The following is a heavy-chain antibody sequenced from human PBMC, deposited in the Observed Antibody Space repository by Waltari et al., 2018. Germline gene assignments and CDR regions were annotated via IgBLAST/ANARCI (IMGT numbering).Heavy chain of an antibody. CDR2: IYYPGNT. V-gene: IGHV4-39*07. J-gene: IGHJ4*02. CDR3: ASGGGYTNGWDY. Sequence: QPLLQESGPGLVKPSETLSLTCSVSGDSLSSRNYFWGWIRQPPGKGLQWIGSIYYPGNTYYNPSLKSRLTISLDTSKIQFSLKLTSVTAADTAVYFCASGGGYTNGWDYWGQGTPVTVSS. CDR1: GDSLSSRNYF. D-gene: IGHD2-8*01.